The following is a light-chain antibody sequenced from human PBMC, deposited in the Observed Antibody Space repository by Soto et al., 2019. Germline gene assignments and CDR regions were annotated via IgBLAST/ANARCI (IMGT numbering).Light chain of an antibody. V-gene: IGKV1-9*01. Sequence: DIQLTQSPSFLSASVGDRVTITCRASQDISSYLAWYQQRPGKVPRFLTHSASTLQSGVPSRFSATGSGITLTLTISSLQPEDIATYYCQQLDRFPRTFGQGTKVEV. J-gene: IGKJ1*01. CDR1: QDISSY. CDR2: SAS. CDR3: QQLDRFPRT.